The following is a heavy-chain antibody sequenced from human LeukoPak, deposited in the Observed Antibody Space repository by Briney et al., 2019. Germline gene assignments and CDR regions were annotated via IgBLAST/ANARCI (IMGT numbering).Heavy chain of an antibody. CDR1: GGTFNTFSTYA. V-gene: IGHV1-69*13. J-gene: IGHJ3*01. CDR2: IVPFFGTT. D-gene: IGHD4-11*01. CDR3: ARSNTVTLSQDAFDV. Sequence: SVKVSCKASGGTFNTFSTYASSWVRQAPGQGLEWMGGIVPFFGTTNYAQKFQGRVTITADESTSTAYMELSSLRSEDTAMYYWARSNTVTLSQDAFDVWGQGTIVTVSS.